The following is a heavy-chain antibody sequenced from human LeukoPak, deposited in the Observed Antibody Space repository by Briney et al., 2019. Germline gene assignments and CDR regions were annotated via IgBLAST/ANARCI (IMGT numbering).Heavy chain of an antibody. J-gene: IGHJ4*02. CDR1: GGSFSGYY. V-gene: IGHV4-34*01. D-gene: IGHD2-21*01. CDR2: VNHSGST. CDR3: ARKVSIRGGFH. Sequence: SETLSLTCAVYGGSFSGYYWSWLRQPPGKGLEWIGEVNHSGSTNYNPSLKSRITISVDASKNQFSLKLISVTAADTAVYYCARKVSIRGGFHWGQGTLVTVSS.